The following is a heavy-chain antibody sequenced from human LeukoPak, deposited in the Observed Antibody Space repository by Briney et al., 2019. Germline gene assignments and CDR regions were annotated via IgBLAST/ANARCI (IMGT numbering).Heavy chain of an antibody. CDR1: SGSFSGYY. D-gene: IGHD7-27*01. J-gene: IGHJ4*02. CDR3: ARASAAGDGPFDY. Sequence: SETLSLTCAVYSGSFSGYYWSWIRQPPGKGLEWIGEINHSGSTNYNPSLKSRITISVDTSKNQFSLKLSSVTAADTAVYYCARASAAGDGPFDYWGQGTLVTVSS. V-gene: IGHV4-34*01. CDR2: INHSGST.